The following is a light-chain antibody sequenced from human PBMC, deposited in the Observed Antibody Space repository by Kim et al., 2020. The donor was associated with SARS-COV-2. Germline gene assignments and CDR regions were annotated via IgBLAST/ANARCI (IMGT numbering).Light chain of an antibody. V-gene: IGLV3-1*01. CDR2: QDS. Sequence: VSPGQPASITCSGDKLGDKYACWYQQKPGQSPVLVIYQDSKRPSGIPVPFSGSNSANTGTLTISGTQAMDEAYYYCQAWDSSTEVFGTGTKVTVL. CDR1: KLGDKY. CDR3: QAWDSSTEV. J-gene: IGLJ1*01.